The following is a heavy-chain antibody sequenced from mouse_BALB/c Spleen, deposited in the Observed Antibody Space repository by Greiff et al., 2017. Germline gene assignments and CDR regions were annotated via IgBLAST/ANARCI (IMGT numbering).Heavy chain of an antibody. CDR1: GFTFSSYY. J-gene: IGHJ1*01. Sequence: EVKVVESGGGLVKLGGSLKLSCAASGFTFSSYYMSWVRQTPEKRLELVAAINSNGGSTYYPDTVKGRFTISRDNAKNTLYLQMSSLKSEDTAMYYCARQSTTRYFDVWGAGTTVTVSS. V-gene: IGHV5-6-2*01. D-gene: IGHD1-1*01. CDR2: INSNGGST. CDR3: ARQSTTRYFDV.